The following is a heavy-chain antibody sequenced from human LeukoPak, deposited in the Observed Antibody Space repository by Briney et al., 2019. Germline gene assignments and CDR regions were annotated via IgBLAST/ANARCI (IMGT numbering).Heavy chain of an antibody. CDR2: INPNSGGT. V-gene: IGHV1-2*02. J-gene: IGHJ5*02. Sequence: ASVKVSCKTSGYSFTDYYMHWVRQAPGQGLEWMGWINPNSGGTSTAQEFQGRITMTRDTSITTVYMEVSWLTSDDTAIYYCARADRLDGSPYLIGPWGQGTLVTVSS. CDR1: GYSFTDYY. CDR3: ARADRLDGSPYLIGP. D-gene: IGHD1-26*01.